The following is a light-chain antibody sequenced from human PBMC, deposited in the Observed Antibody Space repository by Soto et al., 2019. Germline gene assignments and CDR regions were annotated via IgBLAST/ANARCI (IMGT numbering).Light chain of an antibody. CDR3: QQYNNWLFT. Sequence: QSPATLSVSPGERATLSCRASQSVSSNLAWYQQKPGQAPRLLIYGASTRATGIPARFSGSGSGTEFTLTISSLQSEDFAVYYCQQYNNWLFTFGPGTKVDIK. V-gene: IGKV3-15*01. CDR2: GAS. J-gene: IGKJ3*01. CDR1: QSVSSN.